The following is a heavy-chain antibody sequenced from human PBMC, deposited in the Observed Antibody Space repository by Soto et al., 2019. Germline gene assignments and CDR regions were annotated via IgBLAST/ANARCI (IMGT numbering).Heavy chain of an antibody. D-gene: IGHD2-2*01. V-gene: IGHV3-23*01. CDR2: VSGGSGAT. J-gene: IGHJ4*02. Sequence: EVQLLESGGGLVQPGGSLRLSCAVSGFSYSTFGVTWVRQAPGKGLEWVCGVSGGSGATHYRDSVRGRFTITGDESKNTVYLDLSRLGADDTAVYYCAKGKNIVEGPGVIDYWGQGTLVTVSS. CDR3: AKGKNIVEGPGVIDY. CDR1: GFSYSTFG.